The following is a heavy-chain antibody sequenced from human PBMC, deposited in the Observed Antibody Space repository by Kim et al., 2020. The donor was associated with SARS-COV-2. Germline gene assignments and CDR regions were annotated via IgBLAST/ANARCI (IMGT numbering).Heavy chain of an antibody. CDR1: GGSISSYY. Sequence: SETLSLTCTVSGGSISSYYWSWIRQPPGKGLEWIGYIYYSGSTNYNPSLKSRVTISVDTSKNQFSLKLSSVTAADTAVYCCARAGESGWFRVISGMDVWGQGTTVTVSS. CDR3: ARAGESGWFRVISGMDV. CDR2: IYYSGST. D-gene: IGHD3-10*01. V-gene: IGHV4-59*13. J-gene: IGHJ6*02.